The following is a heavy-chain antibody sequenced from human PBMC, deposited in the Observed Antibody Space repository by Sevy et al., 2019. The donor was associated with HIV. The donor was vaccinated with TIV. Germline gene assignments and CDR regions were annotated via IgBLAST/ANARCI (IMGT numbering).Heavy chain of an antibody. CDR1: GYTFTSYG. CDR2: ISAYNGNT. J-gene: IGHJ6*02. V-gene: IGHV1-18*01. D-gene: IGHD3-3*01. Sequence: ASIKVSCKASGYTFTSYGISWVRQAPGQGLEWMGWISAYNGNTNYPQKLQGRVTMTTDTSTSTAYMELRSLRSDDTAVYYCARYTSDYDFWSGYNYYYYGMDVWGQGTTVTVSS. CDR3: ARYTSDYDFWSGYNYYYYGMDV.